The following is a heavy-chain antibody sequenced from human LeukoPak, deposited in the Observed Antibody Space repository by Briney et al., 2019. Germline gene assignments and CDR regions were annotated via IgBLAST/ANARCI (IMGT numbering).Heavy chain of an antibody. Sequence: SETLSLTCTVSGGSISSSSYYWGWIRQPPGKGLEWIGSIYYSGSTNYNPSLKSRVTISVDTSKNQFSLKLSSVTAADTAVYYCARDLYYYDSSGYYYGDAFDIWGQGQWSPSLQ. CDR2: IYYSGST. CDR3: ARDLYYYDSSGYYYGDAFDI. CDR1: GGSISSSSYY. D-gene: IGHD3-22*01. V-gene: IGHV4-39*07. J-gene: IGHJ3*02.